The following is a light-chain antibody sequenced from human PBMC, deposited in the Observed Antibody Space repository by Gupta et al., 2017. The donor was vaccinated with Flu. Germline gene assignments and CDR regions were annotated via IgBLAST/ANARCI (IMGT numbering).Light chain of an antibody. CDR2: VVH. J-gene: IGLJ2*01. V-gene: IGLV2-11*01. CDR1: SGDVGGDDY. CDR3: CSDAGTGNFV. Sequence: SVTISWTGTSGDVGGDDYVSWNRHHPGKAPILIIYVVHVRPSGVPDRFSGSKSGNTASLTISGLQGEDEADYFCCSDAGTGNFVFGGGTKVTVL.